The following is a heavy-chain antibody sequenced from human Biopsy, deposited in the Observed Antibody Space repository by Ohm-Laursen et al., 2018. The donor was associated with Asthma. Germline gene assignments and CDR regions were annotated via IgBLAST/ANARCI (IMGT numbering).Heavy chain of an antibody. CDR1: GYTFTGYY. V-gene: IGHV1-3*01. D-gene: IGHD3-9*01. CDR3: ARTYFDFLTGQVHDAFAM. CDR2: INAANGNT. Sequence: ATVKISCKASGYTFTGYYMHWVRQAPGHSLEWMGWINAANGNTKYSQKFQGRLTISRDTSASTAYMDLSSLRSEDTAVYYRARTYFDFLTGQVHDAFAMWGQGTMVTVSS. J-gene: IGHJ3*02.